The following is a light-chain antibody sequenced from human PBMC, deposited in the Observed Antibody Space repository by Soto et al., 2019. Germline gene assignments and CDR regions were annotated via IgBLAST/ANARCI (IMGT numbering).Light chain of an antibody. J-gene: IGKJ4*01. Sequence: DIQMTQSHATLSASVGDRVTITCRASQSISRWLTWYQQKPGKAPKLLICEASSLESGVPSRFSGSGSGTDFTFTISSLQPEDFATYYCQQSLTFGGGTKVDIK. V-gene: IGKV1-5*01. CDR3: QQSLT. CDR1: QSISRW. CDR2: EAS.